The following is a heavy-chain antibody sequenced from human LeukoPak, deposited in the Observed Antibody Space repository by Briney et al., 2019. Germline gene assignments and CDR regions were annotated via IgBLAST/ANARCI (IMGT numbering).Heavy chain of an antibody. Sequence: ASVKVSCKASGGTFSSYAISWVRQAPGQGLEWMGRIIPILGIANYAQKFQGRVTITADKSTSTAYMELRSLRSEDTAVYYCARDPGITIFYSPAEFDYWGQGTLVTVSS. J-gene: IGHJ4*02. D-gene: IGHD3-9*01. CDR2: IIPILGIA. V-gene: IGHV1-69*04. CDR3: ARDPGITIFYSPAEFDY. CDR1: GGTFSSYA.